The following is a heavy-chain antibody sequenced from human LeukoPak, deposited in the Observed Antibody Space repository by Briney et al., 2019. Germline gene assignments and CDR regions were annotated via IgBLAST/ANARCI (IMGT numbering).Heavy chain of an antibody. CDR1: GGSFSGYR. CDR3: ARHVIGRWLGDDYSYYVDV. Sequence: SETLSLTCAVYGGSFSGYRWSWIRQPPGKGLEWIGEIDRFGSTKYNSSLKSRVTISIDTSKNQFSLRLSSVAAADTAVYFCARHVIGRWLGDDYSYYVDVWGKGTTVTISS. V-gene: IGHV4-34*01. CDR2: IDRFGST. J-gene: IGHJ6*03. D-gene: IGHD3-10*01.